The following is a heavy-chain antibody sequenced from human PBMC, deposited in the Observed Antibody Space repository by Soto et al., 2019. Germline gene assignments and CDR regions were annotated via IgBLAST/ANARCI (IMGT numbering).Heavy chain of an antibody. D-gene: IGHD6-13*01. CDR1: GGSFSNSS. CDR3: ARAHGSSWYNWFDP. J-gene: IGHJ5*02. V-gene: IGHV1-69*01. CDR2: IIPLFGTT. Sequence: QVQLVQSGADLKKPGSSVKVSCKASGGSFSNSSISWVRQAPVQGLEWMGGIIPLFGTTNYAQKFRGRVTITADESTSTAYMEMSSLRFEDTAVYYCARAHGSSWYNWFDPWGQGTLVTVSS.